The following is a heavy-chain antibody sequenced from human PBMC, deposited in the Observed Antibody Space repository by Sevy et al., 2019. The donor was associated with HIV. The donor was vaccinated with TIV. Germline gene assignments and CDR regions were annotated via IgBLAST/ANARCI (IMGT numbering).Heavy chain of an antibody. D-gene: IGHD2-2*01. CDR1: GFTFSGYA. CDR2: INGKGRST. J-gene: IGHJ6*04. V-gene: IGHV3-23*01. CDR3: AKTINSGGGVVPAANYYDYGMAV. Sequence: GGSLRLSCAASGFTFSGYAMSWVRQAPGKGLEWVSAINGKGRSTHYADSVEGRFTISRDNSKDWLYLQMNSLRAEDMAVNYSAKTINSGGGVVPAANYYDYGMAVWGKGTTVTVSS.